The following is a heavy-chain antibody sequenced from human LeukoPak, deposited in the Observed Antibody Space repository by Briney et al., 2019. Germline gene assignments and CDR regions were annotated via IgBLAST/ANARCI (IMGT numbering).Heavy chain of an antibody. CDR3: AREHDNSGWRSQVY. Sequence: GGSLRLSCAASGFTFSTFAMIWVRQPPGKGLEWVSSIFPSGGEIHYADSVKGRFTISRDNSRNTLYLQMDSLSAEDTALYYCAREHDNSGWRSQVYWGQGTLVTVSS. D-gene: IGHD6-19*01. J-gene: IGHJ4*02. CDR2: IFPSGGEI. V-gene: IGHV3-23*01. CDR1: GFTFSTFA.